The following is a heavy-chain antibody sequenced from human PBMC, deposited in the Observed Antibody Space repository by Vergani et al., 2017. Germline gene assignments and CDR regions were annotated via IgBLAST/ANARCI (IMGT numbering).Heavy chain of an antibody. CDR1: GYTFTSYA. J-gene: IGHJ3*02. CDR2: INAGNGNT. V-gene: IGHV1-3*01. D-gene: IGHD2-2*01. Sequence: QVQLVQSGAEVKKPGASVKVSCKASGYTFTSYAMHWVRQAPGQRLEWMGWINAGNGNTKYSQKFQGRVTITRDTSASTAYMELSSLRSEDTAVYYCATGPTSGYQLLPVDIWGQGTMVTVSS. CDR3: ATGPTSGYQLLPVDI.